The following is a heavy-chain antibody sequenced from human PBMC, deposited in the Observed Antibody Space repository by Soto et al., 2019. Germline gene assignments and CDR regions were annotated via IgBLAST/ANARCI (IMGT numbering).Heavy chain of an antibody. CDR1: GFTVSSNY. D-gene: IGHD3-3*01. Sequence: GGSLRLSCAASGFTVSSNYMSWVRQAPGKGLEWVSVIYSGGSTYYADSVKGRFTISRHNSKNTLYLQMNSLRAEDTAVYYCARDGLNSYDFWSGSIDWGQGTLVTVSS. J-gene: IGHJ4*02. CDR3: ARDGLNSYDFWSGSID. CDR2: IYSGGST. V-gene: IGHV3-53*04.